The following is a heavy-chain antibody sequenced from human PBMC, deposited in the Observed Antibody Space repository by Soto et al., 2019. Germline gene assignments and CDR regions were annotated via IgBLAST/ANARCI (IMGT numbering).Heavy chain of an antibody. D-gene: IGHD6-6*01. V-gene: IGHV1-69*13. Sequence: ASVKVSCKASGGTFSSYAISWVRQAPGQGLEWMGGIIPIFGTANYAQKFQDRVTITADESTSTAYMMLSSLRSEDTAVYYCARVFGSSIAARNWFDPWGQGTLVTVSS. CDR1: GGTFSSYA. CDR3: ARVFGSSIAARNWFDP. CDR2: IIPIFGTA. J-gene: IGHJ5*02.